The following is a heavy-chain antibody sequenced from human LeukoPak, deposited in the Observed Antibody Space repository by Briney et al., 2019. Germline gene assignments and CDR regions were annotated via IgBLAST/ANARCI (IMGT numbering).Heavy chain of an antibody. D-gene: IGHD1-26*01. Sequence: GGSLRLSCAASGFTFSRYWMQWVRQVPGKGLVWVARINSDASGTTYADSVKGRFIISRDNARNTLSLQMNSLTAEDTALYYCARDQDGVGATIDSWGQGTLVIVSS. V-gene: IGHV3-74*03. CDR2: INSDASGT. J-gene: IGHJ4*02. CDR3: ARDQDGVGATIDS. CDR1: GFTFSRYW.